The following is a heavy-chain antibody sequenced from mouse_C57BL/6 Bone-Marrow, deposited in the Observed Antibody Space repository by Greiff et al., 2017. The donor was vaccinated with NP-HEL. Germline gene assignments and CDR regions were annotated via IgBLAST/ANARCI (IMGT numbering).Heavy chain of an antibody. J-gene: IGHJ1*03. D-gene: IGHD1-1*01. CDR2: IDPSDSET. CDR3: ARRRYGSYWYFDV. Sequence: QVQLKQPGAELVRPGSSVKLSCKASGYTFTSYWMHWVKQRPIQGLEWIGNIDPSDSETHYNQKFKDKATLTVDKSSSTAYMQLSSLTSEDSAVYYCARRRYGSYWYFDVWGTGTTVTVSS. CDR1: GYTFTSYW. V-gene: IGHV1-52*01.